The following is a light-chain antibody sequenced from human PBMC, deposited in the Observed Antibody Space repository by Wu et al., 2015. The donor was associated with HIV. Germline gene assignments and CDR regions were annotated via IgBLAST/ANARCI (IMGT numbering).Light chain of an antibody. CDR3: QQRRNWPLT. V-gene: IGKV3D-20*02. J-gene: IGKJ5*01. CDR2: GAS. Sequence: EIVLTQSPGTLSLSPGERDTLSCRASQSVSSSYLAWYQQKPGQAPRLLIYGASSRATGIPDRFSGSGSGTDFTLTISRLEPEDFAVYFCQQRRNWPLTFGQRARLEIK. CDR1: QSVSSSY.